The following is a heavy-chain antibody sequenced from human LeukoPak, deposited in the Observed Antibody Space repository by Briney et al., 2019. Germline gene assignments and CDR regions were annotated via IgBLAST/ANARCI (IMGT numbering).Heavy chain of an antibody. J-gene: IGHJ1*01. Sequence: ASVKVSCKASGGTFSSFAFSWVRQAPGQGLEWMGWISAYNGNTNYAQKLQGRVTMTTDTSTSTAYMELRSLRSDDTAVYYCARDSGAVAVDYFQHWGQGTLVTVSS. D-gene: IGHD6-19*01. CDR2: ISAYNGNT. CDR3: ARDSGAVAVDYFQH. V-gene: IGHV1-18*01. CDR1: GGTFSSFA.